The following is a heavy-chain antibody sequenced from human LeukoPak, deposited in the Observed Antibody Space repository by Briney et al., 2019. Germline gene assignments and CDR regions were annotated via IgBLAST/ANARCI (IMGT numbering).Heavy chain of an antibody. V-gene: IGHV3-23*01. D-gene: IGHD5-24*01. J-gene: IGHJ5*02. Sequence: GGSLRLSCAASGFTFSSYAMSWVRQAPGKGLEWVSAISGSGGSTYYADSVKGRITIPRDNSKNTLYLQMNSLGAEDTAVYYCAKDLYDNDWYNYFDPWGQGALVTVSS. CDR3: AKDLYDNDWYNYFDP. CDR2: ISGSGGST. CDR1: GFTFSSYA.